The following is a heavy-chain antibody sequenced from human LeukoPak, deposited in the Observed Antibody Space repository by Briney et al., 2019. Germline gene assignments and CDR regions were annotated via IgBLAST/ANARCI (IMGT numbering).Heavy chain of an antibody. CDR3: AKGTRITIFGVVPDDAFDI. CDR1: GFTFSSYG. Sequence: PGGSLRLSCAASGFTFSSYGMHWVRQAPGKGLEWVAFIRYDGSNKYYADSVKGRFTISRDNSKNTLYLQMNSLRAEDTAVYDCAKGTRITIFGVVPDDAFDIWGQGTMVTVSS. CDR2: IRYDGSNK. V-gene: IGHV3-30*02. J-gene: IGHJ3*02. D-gene: IGHD3-3*01.